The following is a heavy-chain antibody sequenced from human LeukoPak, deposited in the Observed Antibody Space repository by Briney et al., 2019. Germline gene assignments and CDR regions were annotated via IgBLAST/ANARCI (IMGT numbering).Heavy chain of an antibody. CDR3: ARVSGCYDSSGFSVNYFDY. V-gene: IGHV4-61*02. J-gene: IGHJ4*02. D-gene: IGHD3-22*01. CDR2: IYTSGST. Sequence: TSETLSLTCTVSGGSISSGSYYWSWIRQPAGKGLEWIGRIYTSGSTNYNPSLKSRVTISVDTSKNQFSLKLSSVTAADTAVYYCARVSGCYDSSGFSVNYFDYWGQGTLVTVSS. CDR1: GGSISSGSYY.